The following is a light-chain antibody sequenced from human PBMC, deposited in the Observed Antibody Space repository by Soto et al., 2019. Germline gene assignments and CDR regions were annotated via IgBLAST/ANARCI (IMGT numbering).Light chain of an antibody. J-gene: IGKJ2*01. Sequence: DIQLTQSPSSLSASVGDRVTITCQASQDIADYLNWYQQKPGETHKLLISDASQLETGVPSRFSGSGFGTHFSFTISSLQPEDIATYYCQQHDSPPYNFGQGTKAEIK. V-gene: IGKV1-33*01. CDR3: QQHDSPPYN. CDR2: DAS. CDR1: QDIADY.